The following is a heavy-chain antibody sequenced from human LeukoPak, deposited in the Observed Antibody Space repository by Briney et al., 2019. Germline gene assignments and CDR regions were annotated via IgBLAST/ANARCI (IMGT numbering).Heavy chain of an antibody. Sequence: GSLRLSCTASGFTFGDYAMSWFRQAPGKGLEWVGFIRSKAYGGTTEYAASVKGRFTISRDDSKSIAYLQMNSLKTEDTAVYYCTRWGTTVTTYFDYWGQGTLVTVSS. V-gene: IGHV3-49*03. J-gene: IGHJ4*02. CDR2: IRSKAYGGTT. CDR1: GFTFGDYA. D-gene: IGHD4-17*01. CDR3: TRWGTTVTTYFDY.